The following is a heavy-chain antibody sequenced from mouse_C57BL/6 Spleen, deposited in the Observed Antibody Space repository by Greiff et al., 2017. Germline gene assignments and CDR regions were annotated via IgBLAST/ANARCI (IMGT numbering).Heavy chain of an antibody. CDR3: ARNDYFDY. J-gene: IGHJ2*01. V-gene: IGHV1-52*01. Sequence: QVQLQQPGDELVRPGSSVKLSCKASGYTFTSYWMHWVKQRPLQGLEWIGNIDPSDSETHYNQKFKDKATLTVDKSSSTAYMQLSSLTSEDSAVYYCARNDYFDYWGQGTTLTVSS. CDR1: GYTFTSYW. CDR2: IDPSDSET.